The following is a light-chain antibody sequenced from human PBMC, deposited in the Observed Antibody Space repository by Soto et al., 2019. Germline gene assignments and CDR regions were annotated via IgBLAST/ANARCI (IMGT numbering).Light chain of an antibody. J-gene: IGLJ1*01. V-gene: IGLV2-14*01. Sequence: QSALTQPASVSGSPGQSITISCTGTSSDVGSYYSVSWYKQHPGKAPKLMIYEVSNRPSGVSNRFSGSKSGNTASLTISGLQAEDEADYYCSSYTSSSTLVCGTVTKLTVL. CDR3: SSYTSSSTLV. CDR1: SSDVGSYYS. CDR2: EVS.